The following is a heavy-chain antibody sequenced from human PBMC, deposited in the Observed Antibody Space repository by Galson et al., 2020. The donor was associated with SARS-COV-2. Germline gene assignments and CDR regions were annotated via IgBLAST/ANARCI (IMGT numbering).Heavy chain of an antibody. CDR3: ARGGADY. CDR1: GCSLSRYW. J-gene: IGHJ4*02. V-gene: IGHV3-7*04. CDR2: LKYDGSER. Sequence: TGGALRLTCAASGCSLSRYWRNWVRQAPGKGLEWVASLKYDGSERYYVDSVKGRFTISRDDAKNSLYMQMNSLRDEDTAVYYCARGGADYWGQGTLVTVSS.